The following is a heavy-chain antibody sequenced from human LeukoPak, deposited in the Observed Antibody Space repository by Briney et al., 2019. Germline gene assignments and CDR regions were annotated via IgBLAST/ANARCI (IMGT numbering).Heavy chain of an antibody. CDR3: ARGYSNYVGWFDH. CDR2: MNPNSGNT. Sequence: ASVEVSCKASGYTFTSYDINWVRQATGQGLEWMGWMNPNSGNTGYAQKFQGRVTITRNTSISTAYMELSSLRSEDTAVYYCARGYSNYVGWFDHWGQGTLVTVSS. V-gene: IGHV1-8*03. D-gene: IGHD4-11*01. CDR1: GYTFTSYD. J-gene: IGHJ5*02.